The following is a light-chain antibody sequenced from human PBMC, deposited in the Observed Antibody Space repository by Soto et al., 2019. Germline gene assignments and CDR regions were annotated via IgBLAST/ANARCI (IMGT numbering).Light chain of an antibody. V-gene: IGKV3-11*01. CDR2: DAS. Sequence: EIVLTQSPATLSLSPGERATLSCRASQSVSRDLAWYQQKPGQAPRLLIYDASNRATGIPARFSASGSGTDFTLTIGSLEPEDCAVYYCQQRSNGPYTLGQGTKLEIK. CDR3: QQRSNGPYT. CDR1: QSVSRD. J-gene: IGKJ2*01.